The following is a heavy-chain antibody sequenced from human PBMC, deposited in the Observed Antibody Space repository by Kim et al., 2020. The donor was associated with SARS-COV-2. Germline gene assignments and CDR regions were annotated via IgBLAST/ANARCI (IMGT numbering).Heavy chain of an antibody. D-gene: IGHD2-21*01. CDR3: AREPARLLYFDS. V-gene: IGHV1-46*01. J-gene: IGHJ4*02. Sequence: YAHRVQGRVTMTRDTSTSTVYLELSSRRSADTAMYYCAREPARLLYFDSWGQGTLVTVSS.